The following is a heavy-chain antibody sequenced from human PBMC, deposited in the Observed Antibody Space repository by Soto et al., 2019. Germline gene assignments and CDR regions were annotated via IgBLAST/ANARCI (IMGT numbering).Heavy chain of an antibody. CDR1: GFTFSSYA. CDR2: TSGSGGST. CDR3: AKRQRWLPDY. D-gene: IGHD5-12*01. J-gene: IGHJ4*02. V-gene: IGHV3-23*01. Sequence: GGSLRLSCAASGFTFSSYAMSWVRQAPGKGLEWVSATSGSGGSTYYADSVKGRFTISRDNSKNTLYLQMNSLRAEDTAAYYCAKRQRWLPDYWGQGTLVTVSS.